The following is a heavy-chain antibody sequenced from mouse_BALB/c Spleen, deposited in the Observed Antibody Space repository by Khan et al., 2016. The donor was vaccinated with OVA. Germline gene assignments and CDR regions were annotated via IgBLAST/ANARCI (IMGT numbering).Heavy chain of an antibody. CDR3: TRDGNYAHWYFDV. CDR2: ISSGSPYT. Sequence: EVELVESGGGLVKPGGSLKLSCAASGFSFSTYTMSWVRQTPEKRLEWVATISSGSPYTYYPDSVRGRFTISRDNAKNTLYRQTSSLKSEDTAMYYCTRDGNYAHWYFDVWGAGTTVTGSS. V-gene: IGHV5-6-4*01. J-gene: IGHJ1*01. CDR1: GFSFSTYT. D-gene: IGHD2-1*01.